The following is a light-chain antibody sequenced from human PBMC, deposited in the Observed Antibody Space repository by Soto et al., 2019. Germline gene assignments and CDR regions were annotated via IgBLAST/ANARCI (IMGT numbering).Light chain of an antibody. CDR2: GAS. V-gene: IGKV1-17*02. CDR3: QQCGSSPWT. CDR1: QDVSND. Sequence: DIQMTQSPPSLSASVGDRVTITCRASQDVSNDLGWFQQKPGKAPKRLIFGASNLESGVPSRFSGTGSGTEFILTITNLQPEDFAVYYCQQCGSSPWTFGQGTKVDIK. J-gene: IGKJ1*01.